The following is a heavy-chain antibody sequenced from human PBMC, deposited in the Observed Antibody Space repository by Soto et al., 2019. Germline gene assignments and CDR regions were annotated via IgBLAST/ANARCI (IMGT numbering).Heavy chain of an antibody. CDR2: IYYSGST. CDR3: ARVASHDSSGYDAFDT. J-gene: IGHJ3*02. V-gene: IGHV4-59*01. D-gene: IGHD3-22*01. Sequence: WETLSLTCTFSVGSISSYYWSWIRQPPGKGLEWIGYIYYSGSTNYNPSLKSRVTISVDTYKNQFSLKLSSVTAADTAVYYCARVASHDSSGYDAFDTWGQGTMVIVSS. CDR1: VGSISSYY.